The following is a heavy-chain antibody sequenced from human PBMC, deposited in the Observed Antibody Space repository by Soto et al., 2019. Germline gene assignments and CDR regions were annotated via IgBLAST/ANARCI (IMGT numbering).Heavy chain of an antibody. D-gene: IGHD6-6*01. CDR3: ARVEYWEFDY. CDR1: GFTFSRYS. J-gene: IGHJ4*02. CDR2: ISSSSSTI. Sequence: GGSLRLSCAASGFTFSRYSMNWVRQAPGKGLEWVSYISSSSSTIYYADSVKGRFTISRDNAKNSLYMQMNSLRVEDTAVYYCARVEYWEFDYWGQGTLVTVSS. V-gene: IGHV3-48*01.